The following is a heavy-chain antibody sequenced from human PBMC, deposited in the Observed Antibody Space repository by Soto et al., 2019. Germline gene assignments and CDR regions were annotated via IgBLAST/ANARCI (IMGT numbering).Heavy chain of an antibody. CDR1: GYTFTSYY. Sequence: QVQLVQSGAEVKKPGASVKVSCKASGYTFTSYYMHWVRQAPGQGLEWMGIINPSGGSTSYAQKFQGRVTMTRDTATSPVYKELSSLRSEDTAVYYCARVHWCRGTSCYTFDHWGQGTLVTVSS. J-gene: IGHJ4*02. D-gene: IGHD2-2*02. V-gene: IGHV1-46*01. CDR3: ARVHWCRGTSCYTFDH. CDR2: INPSGGST.